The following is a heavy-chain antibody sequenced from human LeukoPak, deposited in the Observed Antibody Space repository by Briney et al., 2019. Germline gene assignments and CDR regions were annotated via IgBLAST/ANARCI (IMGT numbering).Heavy chain of an antibody. CDR3: VPLNWNPPGDFDR. CDR2: IKDDGSDK. CDR1: GFTFNNYW. D-gene: IGHD1-20*01. V-gene: IGHV3-7*01. J-gene: IGHJ4*02. Sequence: QTGGSLRLSCAASGFTFNNYWMSWVRQAPGKGLEWVANIKDDGSDKYYVDSVKGRFSISKDNAKNSLYLQMNSLRVEDTAVYYCVPLNWNPPGDFDRWGQGTLVTVSS.